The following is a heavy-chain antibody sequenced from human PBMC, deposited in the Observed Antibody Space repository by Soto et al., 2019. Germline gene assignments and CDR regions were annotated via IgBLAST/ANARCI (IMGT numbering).Heavy chain of an antibody. CDR3: ARSSIAARQNYYGTDV. CDR1: GYSFTSYW. Sequence: VSLKISCKGSGYSFTSYWIGWVRQMPGKGLEWMGIIYPGDSDTRYSPSFQGQVTISADKSISTAYLQWSSLKASDTAMYYCARSSIAARQNYYGTDVWGQATTVTVSS. J-gene: IGHJ6*02. D-gene: IGHD6-6*01. CDR2: IYPGDSDT. V-gene: IGHV5-51*01.